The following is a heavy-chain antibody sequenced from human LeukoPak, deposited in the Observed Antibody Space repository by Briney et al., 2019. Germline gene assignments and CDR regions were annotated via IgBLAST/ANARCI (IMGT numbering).Heavy chain of an antibody. CDR1: GGSISSGGHS. V-gene: IGHV4-30-4*07. Sequence: SETLSLTFAVSGGSISSGGHSWSWIRPPPGKGLEWIGYISYSGNTYYNPSLKSRVTISVDTSKNQFSLKLNSVTAADTAVYYCARVDHYDFWVFPWGQGTLVTVSS. J-gene: IGHJ5*02. D-gene: IGHD3-3*01. CDR3: ARVDHYDFWVFP. CDR2: ISYSGNT.